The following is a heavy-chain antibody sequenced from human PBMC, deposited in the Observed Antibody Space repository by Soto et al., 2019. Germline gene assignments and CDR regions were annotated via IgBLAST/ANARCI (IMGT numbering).Heavy chain of an antibody. D-gene: IGHD2-2*01. V-gene: IGHV4-31*03. CDR3: AREGYCSSTSCPPVDGMDV. Sequence: QVQLQESGPGLVKPSQTLSLTCTVSGGSISSGGYYWSWIRQHPVKGLEWIGYIYYSGSTYYNPSLKSRVTISVDTSKNQFSLKLSSVTAADTAVCYCAREGYCSSTSCPPVDGMDVWGQGTTVTVS. CDR1: GGSISSGGYY. J-gene: IGHJ6*02. CDR2: IYYSGST.